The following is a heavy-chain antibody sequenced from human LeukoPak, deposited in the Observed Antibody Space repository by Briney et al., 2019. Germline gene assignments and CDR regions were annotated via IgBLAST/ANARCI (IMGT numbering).Heavy chain of an antibody. CDR3: ATGYCSSTSCYADYYYGMDV. CDR1: GGTFSSYA. D-gene: IGHD2-2*01. V-gene: IGHV1-69*13. J-gene: IGHJ6*04. CDR2: IIPIFGTA. Sequence: SVKVSCEASGGTFSSYAISWVRQAPGQGLEWMGGIIPIFGTANYAQKFQGRVTITADESTSTAYMELSSLRSEDTAVYYCATGYCSSTSCYADYYYGMDVWGKGTTVTVSS.